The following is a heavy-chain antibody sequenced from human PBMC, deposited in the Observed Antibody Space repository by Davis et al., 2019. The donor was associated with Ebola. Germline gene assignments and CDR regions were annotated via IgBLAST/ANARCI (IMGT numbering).Heavy chain of an antibody. CDR1: GYTFIDYY. Sequence: AASVKVSCKASGYTFIDYYIHWMRQAPGQGLEWMGWINPKSGGTKYAQKFQDWITMTRDTSINTAYVELSGLTSEDTAIYYCARAVSPSNDYYVDVWGKGAAVTVSS. CDR2: INPKSGGT. J-gene: IGHJ6*03. V-gene: IGHV1-2*04. D-gene: IGHD5/OR15-5a*01. CDR3: ARAVSPSNDYYVDV.